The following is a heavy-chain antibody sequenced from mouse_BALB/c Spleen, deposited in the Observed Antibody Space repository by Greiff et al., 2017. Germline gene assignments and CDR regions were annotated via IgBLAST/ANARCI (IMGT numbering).Heavy chain of an antibody. D-gene: IGHD2-2*01. CDR3: AIGYDLPSWYFDV. Sequence: VQLQQPGAELVRPGASVKLSCKASGYTFTSYWMNWVQQRPGQGLEWIGMIDPSDSETHYNQMFKGKATLTVDKSSSTAYMQLSSLTSEDSAVYDCAIGYDLPSWYFDVWGAGTTVTVSS. CDR2: IDPSDSET. V-gene: IGHV1-61*01. J-gene: IGHJ1*01. CDR1: GYTFTSYW.